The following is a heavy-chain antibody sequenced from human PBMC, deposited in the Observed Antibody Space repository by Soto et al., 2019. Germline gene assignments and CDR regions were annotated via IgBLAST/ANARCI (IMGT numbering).Heavy chain of an antibody. J-gene: IGHJ4*02. D-gene: IGHD3-3*01. Sequence: QVQLVQSGAEVKKPGASVKVSCKASGYTFNRHAMHWVRQAPGQRLEWMGWINGGNGNTKYSEKFQGRITITWDTAANTAYMELSSIRSEDTAVYYCAREENYDFWSGYFHYFDFWGQGTLVTVSS. CDR3: AREENYDFWSGYFHYFDF. V-gene: IGHV1-3*01. CDR2: INGGNGNT. CDR1: GYTFNRHA.